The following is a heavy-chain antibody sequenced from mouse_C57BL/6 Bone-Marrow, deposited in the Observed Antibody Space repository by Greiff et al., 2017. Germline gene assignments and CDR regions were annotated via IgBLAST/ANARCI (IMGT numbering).Heavy chain of an antibody. CDR1: GFTFSDYY. CDR2: ISNGGGST. J-gene: IGHJ1*03. D-gene: IGHD2-3*01. CDR3: ARPRWLLRGYFDV. Sequence: EVQLVESGGGLVQPGGSLKLSCAASGFTFSDYYMYWVRQTPEKRLEWVAYISNGGGSTYYPDTVKGRVTISRDNAKNTLYLQMSRLKSEDTAMYYCARPRWLLRGYFDVWGTGTTVTVSS. V-gene: IGHV5-12*01.